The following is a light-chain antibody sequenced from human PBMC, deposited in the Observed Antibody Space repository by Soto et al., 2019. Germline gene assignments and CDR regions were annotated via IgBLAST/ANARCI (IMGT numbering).Light chain of an antibody. J-gene: IGKJ5*01. CDR1: QSISSW. CDR3: QQYHNWPPIT. CDR2: RAS. Sequence: IQLTLSPSTLSASVPARVSITCRPSQSISSWLAWYQQKPGKAPKLLIYRASSLESGVPSRFSGSGSETDFTLTISSLQSEDSAVYYCQQYHNWPPITFGQGTRLEIK. V-gene: IGKV1-5*03.